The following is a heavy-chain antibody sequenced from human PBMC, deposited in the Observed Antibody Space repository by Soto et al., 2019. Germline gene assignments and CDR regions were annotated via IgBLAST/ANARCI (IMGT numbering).Heavy chain of an antibody. CDR2: IIPLFGSP. CDR1: GGTFTNYD. Sequence: QVQLAQSGTEVQKPGSSVKLSCKTSGGTFTNYDISWVRQAPGQGLEWMGGIIPLFGSPHYSPKFEGRVTITADEVSTTAHLELSSLRFDDTAVYFCAWTLAFCGGNCYLPNFDTWGQGTLVIVSS. D-gene: IGHD2-21*01. V-gene: IGHV1-69*01. CDR3: AWTLAFCGGNCYLPNFDT. J-gene: IGHJ4*02.